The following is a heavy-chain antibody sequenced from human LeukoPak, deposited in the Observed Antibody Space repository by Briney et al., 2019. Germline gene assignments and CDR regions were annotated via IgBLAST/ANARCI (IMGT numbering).Heavy chain of an antibody. CDR2: ISSSSSYI. D-gene: IGHD1-26*01. V-gene: IGHV3-21*01. Sequence: KAGGSLRRSCTGSGFTGSSNSMNWVRQAPGKGLEWVSSISSSSSYIYYADSVKGRFTISRDNAKNSLYLQMNSLRAEDTAVYYCARARWALLGIDYWGQGTLVTVSS. J-gene: IGHJ4*02. CDR1: GFTGSSNS. CDR3: ARARWALLGIDY.